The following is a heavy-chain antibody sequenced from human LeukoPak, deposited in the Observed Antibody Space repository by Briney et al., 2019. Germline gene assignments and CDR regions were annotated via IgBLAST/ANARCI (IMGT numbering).Heavy chain of an antibody. J-gene: IGHJ4*02. Sequence: SETLSLTCTVSGGSTSSYYWSWIRQPPGKGLEWIGYTRYGGSTNYNPSLKSRVTISVDTSKNQFSLKLSSVTAADTAVYYCARHIGSAQGGYFDYWGQGTLVTVSS. CDR2: TRYGGST. D-gene: IGHD6-19*01. CDR3: ARHIGSAQGGYFDY. CDR1: GGSTSSYY. V-gene: IGHV4-59*08.